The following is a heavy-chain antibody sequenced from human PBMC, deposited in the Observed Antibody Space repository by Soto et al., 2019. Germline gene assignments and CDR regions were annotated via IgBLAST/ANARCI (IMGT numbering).Heavy chain of an antibody. CDR2: ISSSSNSI. V-gene: IGHV3-21*06. Sequence: EVQLVESGGGLVKPGGSLRLSCADSGFTFSTYNMNWVRQAPGKGLEWVSYISSSSNSIKYADSVKGRFTISRDNAKNSRYLQRNSLRAEDTAVYYCAREASVVVVGAPVVLLDYWGQGTLVTVSS. D-gene: IGHD2-15*01. J-gene: IGHJ4*02. CDR1: GFTFSTYN. CDR3: AREASVVVVGAPVVLLDY.